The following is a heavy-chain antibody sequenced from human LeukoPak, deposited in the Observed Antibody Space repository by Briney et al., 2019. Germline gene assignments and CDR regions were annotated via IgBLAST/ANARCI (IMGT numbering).Heavy chain of an antibody. Sequence: PSETLSLTCAVYGGSFSGYYWSWIRQPPGKGPEWIGEINHSGSTNYNPSLKSRVTISVDTSKNQFSLKLSSVTAADTAVYYYARSSDLTDYWGQGTLVTVSS. J-gene: IGHJ4*02. D-gene: IGHD2-21*02. CDR3: ARSSDLTDY. CDR1: GGSFSGYY. CDR2: INHSGST. V-gene: IGHV4-34*01.